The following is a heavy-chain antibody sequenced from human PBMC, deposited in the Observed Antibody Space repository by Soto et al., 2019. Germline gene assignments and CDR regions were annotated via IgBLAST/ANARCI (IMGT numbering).Heavy chain of an antibody. CDR2: INHSITT. Sequence: SETLSLTCAVYGGSFSGYSWTWIRQPPGRGLEWIGEINHSITTNYNPSLKSRVTISVDTSKNQFSLKLSSVTAADTAVYFCARSARYGVVGDYWGQGTGVTVSS. CDR3: ARSARYGVVGDY. J-gene: IGHJ4*02. CDR1: GGSFSGYS. D-gene: IGHD2-15*01. V-gene: IGHV4-34*01.